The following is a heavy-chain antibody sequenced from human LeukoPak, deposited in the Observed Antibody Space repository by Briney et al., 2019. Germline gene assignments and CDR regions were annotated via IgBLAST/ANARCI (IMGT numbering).Heavy chain of an antibody. CDR3: ARDLFVHPRRLGGY. V-gene: IGHV1-2*04. CDR2: INPNSGGT. Sequence: ASVKVSCKASGYTFTGYYMHWVRQAPGQGLEWMGWINPNSGGTNYAQKFQGWVTMTRDTSISTAYMELSRLRSDDTAVYYCARDLFVHPRRLGGYWGQGTLVTVSS. J-gene: IGHJ4*02. D-gene: IGHD2-21*01. CDR1: GYTFTGYY.